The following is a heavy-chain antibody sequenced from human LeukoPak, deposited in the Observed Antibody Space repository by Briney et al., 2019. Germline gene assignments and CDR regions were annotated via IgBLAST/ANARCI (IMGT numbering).Heavy chain of an antibody. J-gene: IGHJ4*02. CDR3: ARGGHRNLDY. V-gene: IGHV3-7*05. Sequence: AGGSLRLSCAASGFTFSTYAMTWVRQAPGKGLEWVATIKDGGSEKYYVDSVKGRFTISRDNAGNSVHLQMNSLRAEDTAVYYCARGGHRNLDYWGQGALVTVSS. CDR1: GFTFSTYA. CDR2: IKDGGSEK.